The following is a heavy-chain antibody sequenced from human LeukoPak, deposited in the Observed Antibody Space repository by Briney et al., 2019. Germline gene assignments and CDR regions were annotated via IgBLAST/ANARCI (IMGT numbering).Heavy chain of an antibody. J-gene: IGHJ4*01. CDR2: INHSGST. CDR3: ARDDTYFYDSSGHGFDF. Sequence: SETLSLTCAVYGGSFSGYYWSWIRQPPGKGLEWIGGINHSGSTNYNPSLKSRVTISVDTSKNQFSLRLTSLTAADTALYFCARDDTYFYDSSGHGFDFWGHGALVTVSS. V-gene: IGHV4-34*01. CDR1: GGSFSGYY. D-gene: IGHD3-22*01.